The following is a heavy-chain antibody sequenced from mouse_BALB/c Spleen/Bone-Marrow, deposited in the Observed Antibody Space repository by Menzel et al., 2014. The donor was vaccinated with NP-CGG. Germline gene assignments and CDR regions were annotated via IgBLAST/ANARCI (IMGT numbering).Heavy chain of an antibody. CDR1: GYTFTSYW. Sequence: QVQLQQSGAELARPGASVKLSCKASGYTFTSYWMQWVKQRPGQGLEWIGAIYPGDGDTRYTQKFKGKATLTADKSSSTAYMQHSSLASEDSAVYYCARSGAMDYWGQGTTVTVSS. J-gene: IGHJ4*01. D-gene: IGHD3-2*02. CDR3: ARSGAMDY. V-gene: IGHV1-87*01. CDR2: IYPGDGDT.